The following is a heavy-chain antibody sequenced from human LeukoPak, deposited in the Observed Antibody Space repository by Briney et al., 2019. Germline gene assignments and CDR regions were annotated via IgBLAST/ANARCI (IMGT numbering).Heavy chain of an antibody. CDR1: GFTFSSYS. CDR2: ISSSSSYI. CDR3: ARAGQYRFDF. V-gene: IGHV3-21*01. D-gene: IGHD2/OR15-2a*01. J-gene: IGHJ4*02. Sequence: PGGSLRLSCAASGFTFSSYSMNWVRQAPGKGLEWVSSISSSSSYIYYADSVKGRFIISRDNAKNTLYLQMNNLRVEDTAVYYCARAGQYRFDFWGQGTLVTVSS.